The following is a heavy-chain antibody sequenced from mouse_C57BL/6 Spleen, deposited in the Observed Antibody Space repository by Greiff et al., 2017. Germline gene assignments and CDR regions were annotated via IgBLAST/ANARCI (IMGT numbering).Heavy chain of an antibody. J-gene: IGHJ4*01. CDR3: ARQGGLRGAMDY. V-gene: IGHV2-6-1*01. D-gene: IGHD2-4*01. CDR1: GFSLTSYG. CDR2: IWSDGST. Sequence: VLLVESGPGLVAPSQSLSITCTASGFSLTSYGVHWVRQPPGKGLEWLVVIWSDGSTTYNSAPKSRLNTSKDNSKSQVFLKMNSLQTDDTAMYYCARQGGLRGAMDYWGQGTSVTVSS.